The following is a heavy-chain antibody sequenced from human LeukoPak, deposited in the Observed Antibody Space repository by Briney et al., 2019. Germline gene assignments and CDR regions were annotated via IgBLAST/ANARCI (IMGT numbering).Heavy chain of an antibody. Sequence: SETLSLTCSVSGGSISTYYWSWVRQPPGKGLEWIGYNYYSGSGIYSPSLKRRVTISLDTSKNQFSLKLRSRTAADTAVYYCARGLIPFPRHYYYLDVWGKGTTVIVSS. J-gene: IGHJ6*03. D-gene: IGHD2-21*02. CDR3: ARGLIPFPRHYYYLDV. CDR2: NYYSGSG. V-gene: IGHV4-59*01. CDR1: GGSISTYY.